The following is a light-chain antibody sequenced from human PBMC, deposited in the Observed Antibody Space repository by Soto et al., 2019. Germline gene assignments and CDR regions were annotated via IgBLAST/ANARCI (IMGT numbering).Light chain of an antibody. V-gene: IGKV3-15*01. J-gene: IGKJ4*01. CDR1: QNVYSN. CDR2: GAS. Sequence: DIVMTQSPATLSVSPGERATLSCRASQNVYSNLAWYQQKPGQAPRLLIYGASTRATGIPARFSGSGSGTEFTLTINSLEPEDFAVYYCQQFSSYPLTFGGGTKVEIK. CDR3: QQFSSYPLT.